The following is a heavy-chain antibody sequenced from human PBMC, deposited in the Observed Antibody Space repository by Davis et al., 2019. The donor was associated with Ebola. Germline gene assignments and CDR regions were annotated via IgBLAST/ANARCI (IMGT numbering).Heavy chain of an antibody. CDR3: AKAGSVWGSYRSRVDY. CDR2: ISGSGGST. J-gene: IGHJ4*02. CDR1: VITFSSYA. Sequence: GGSLRLSCADSVITFSSYAMTWVRQAPGKGLEWVSAISGSGGSTYYADSVKGRFTISRDNSKNTLYLQMNSLRAEDTAVYYCAKAGSVWGSYRSRVDYWGQGTLVTVSS. D-gene: IGHD3-16*02. V-gene: IGHV3-23*01.